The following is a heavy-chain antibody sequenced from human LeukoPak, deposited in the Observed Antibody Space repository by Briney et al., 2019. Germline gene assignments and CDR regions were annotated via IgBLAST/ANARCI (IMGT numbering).Heavy chain of an antibody. V-gene: IGHV3-74*01. J-gene: IGHJ3*02. CDR1: GFTFNNYW. Sequence: GGSLRLSCAASGFTFNNYWMHWVRQTPEKGLVWVSRINTDGRSTNYADSVRGQFIISRDNAKNTLYLQMYSLRAEDTAVYYCARGASDRSSRAVAFDIWGHGTVVTVSS. D-gene: IGHD3-22*01. CDR2: INTDGRST. CDR3: ARGASDRSSRAVAFDI.